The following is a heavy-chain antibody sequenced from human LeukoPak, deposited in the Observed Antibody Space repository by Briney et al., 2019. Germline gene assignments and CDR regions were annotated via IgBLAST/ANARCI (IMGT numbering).Heavy chain of an antibody. CDR2: IYYSGST. D-gene: IGHD3-10*01. V-gene: IGHV4-39*07. CDR3: ARGRGEGRGISMVRGVRAPSYSWFDP. J-gene: IGHJ5*02. CDR1: GASISSSTDY. Sequence: SETLSLTCTVSGASISSSTDYWGWIRQPPGKGLEWIANIYYSGSTYYNPSLKSRVTISVDTSKNQFSLKLSSVTAADTAVYYCARGRGEGRGISMVRGVRAPSYSWFDPWGHGTLVTVSS.